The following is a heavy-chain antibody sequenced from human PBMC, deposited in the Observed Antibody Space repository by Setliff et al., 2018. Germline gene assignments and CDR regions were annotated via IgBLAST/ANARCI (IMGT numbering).Heavy chain of an antibody. CDR1: GYTFSESI. CDR2: IIPILETT. D-gene: IGHD3-3*01. CDR3: ARWNGSGYFYY. V-gene: IGHV1-69*08. J-gene: IGHJ4*02. Sequence: SVKVSCKASGYTFSESIVSWVRQAPGQGLVWMGRIIPILETTNYAQNFQGRVSITADESTRTAYMELSRLTFEDTAVYYCARWNGSGYFYYWGQGTWVTVSS.